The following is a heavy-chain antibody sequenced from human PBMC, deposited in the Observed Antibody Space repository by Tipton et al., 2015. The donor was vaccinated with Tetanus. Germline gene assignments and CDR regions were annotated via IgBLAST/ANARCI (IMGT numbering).Heavy chain of an antibody. Sequence: SLRLSCAASGFTFSDYYMSWIRQAPGKGLEWVSYISSSSSYTNYADSVKGRFTISRDNAKNSLYLQMNSLRAEDTAVYYCARDLSILGDISRGDGYYYYGMDVWGQGTTVTVSS. V-gene: IGHV3-11*06. CDR2: ISSSSSYT. CDR3: ARDLSILGDISRGDGYYYYGMDV. J-gene: IGHJ6*02. D-gene: IGHD2-21*02. CDR1: GFTFSDYY.